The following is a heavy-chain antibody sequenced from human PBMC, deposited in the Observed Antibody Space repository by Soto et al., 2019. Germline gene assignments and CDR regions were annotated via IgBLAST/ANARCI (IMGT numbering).Heavy chain of an antibody. V-gene: IGHV1-69*02. Sequence: SVKVSCKASGGTFSSYTISWVRQAPGQGLEWMGRIIPILGIANSAQKLHGRVTITAEKPWPTAYMELSSMRSEETAVYYCARKVPVLGKLFDWFHSWGQRILVSLSS. CDR3: ARKVPVLGKLFDWFHS. CDR2: IIPILGIA. J-gene: IGHJ5*01. CDR1: GGTFSSYT. D-gene: IGHD3-10*02.